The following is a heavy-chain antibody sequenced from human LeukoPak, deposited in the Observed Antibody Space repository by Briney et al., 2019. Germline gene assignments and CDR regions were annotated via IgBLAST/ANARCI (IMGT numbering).Heavy chain of an antibody. V-gene: IGHV3-23*01. Sequence: GGSLRLSCAASGFTFSSYAMSWVRQAPGKGLEWVSGISGSGDNTYYADSVKGRFTISRDNSKNTLYLQMNSLRAEDTAVYYCARDPLGDSTYYFDYWGQGTLVTVSS. CDR1: GFTFSSYA. D-gene: IGHD2-21*01. J-gene: IGHJ4*02. CDR3: ARDPLGDSTYYFDY. CDR2: ISGSGDNT.